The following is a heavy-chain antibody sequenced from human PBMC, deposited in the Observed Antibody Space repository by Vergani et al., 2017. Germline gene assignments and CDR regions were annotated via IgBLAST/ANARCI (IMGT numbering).Heavy chain of an antibody. V-gene: IGHV3-33*01. J-gene: IGHJ4*02. CDR1: GFTFSSYG. CDR2: IWYDGSNK. D-gene: IGHD3-3*01. Sequence: QVQLVESGGGVVQPGRSLRLSCAASGFTFSSYGMHWVRQAPGKGLEWVAVIWYDGSNKYYADSVKGRFTISRDNSKNTLYLQMNSLRAEDTAVYYCASSQVWSGYAFDYWGQGTLVTVSS. CDR3: ASSQVWSGYAFDY.